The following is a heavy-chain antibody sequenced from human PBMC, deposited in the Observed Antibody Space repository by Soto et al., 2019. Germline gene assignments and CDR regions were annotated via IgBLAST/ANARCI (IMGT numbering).Heavy chain of an antibody. CDR3: ARGDYYGDYVGYFDY. D-gene: IGHD4-17*01. CDR2: INPNSGGT. CDR1: GYTFTGYY. J-gene: IGHJ4*02. Sequence: QVQLVQSGAEVKKPGASVKVSCKASGYTFTGYYMHWVRQAPGQGLEWMGWINPNSGGTNYAQKFQGWVTMTRDTSISTAYMELSRLRSDDTAVYYCARGDYYGDYVGYFDYWGQRTLVTVSS. V-gene: IGHV1-2*04.